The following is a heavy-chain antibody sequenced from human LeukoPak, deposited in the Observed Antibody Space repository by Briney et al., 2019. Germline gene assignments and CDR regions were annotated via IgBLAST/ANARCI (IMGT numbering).Heavy chain of an antibody. V-gene: IGHV3-15*01. CDR2: IKSRTDGGTT. CDR3: ATPGRIPGAANWFDP. J-gene: IGHJ5*02. D-gene: IGHD6-13*01. Sequence: PGGSLRLSCAASGFTFPNAWMSWLRQAPGKGLEWVGHIKSRTDGGTTDYAAPVKGRFTISRDDSENTLYLQMNSLKTEDTAVYYYATPGRIPGAANWFDPWGQGTLVTVSS. CDR1: GFTFPNAW.